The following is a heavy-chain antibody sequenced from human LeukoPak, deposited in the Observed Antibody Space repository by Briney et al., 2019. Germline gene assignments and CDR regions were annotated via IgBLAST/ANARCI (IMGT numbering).Heavy chain of an antibody. J-gene: IGHJ2*01. D-gene: IGHD1-14*01. Sequence: PGGSLRLSCAASGFTSSSYSMNWVRQAPGKGLEWVSYISSSSSTIYYADSVKGRFTISRDNAKNSLYLQMNSLRVKDTAVYYCARAEDWYFDLWGRGTLVTVSS. CDR3: ARAEDWYFDL. CDR1: GFTSSSYS. V-gene: IGHV3-48*01. CDR2: ISSSSSTI.